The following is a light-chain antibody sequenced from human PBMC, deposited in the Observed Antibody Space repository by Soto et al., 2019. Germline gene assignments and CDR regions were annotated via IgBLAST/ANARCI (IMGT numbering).Light chain of an antibody. CDR3: QQYNSYPWT. V-gene: IGKV1-5*01. CDR2: DAS. CDR1: QTIFNW. Sequence: DIQMTQSPSTLSASVGDRVTITCRASQTIFNWLAWYQRKPGRAPNLLIYDASSWQSGVPSTFSGSGSGTEFTLTISSLHPGDCATYFCQQYNSYPWTFGQGPKVEIK. J-gene: IGKJ1*01.